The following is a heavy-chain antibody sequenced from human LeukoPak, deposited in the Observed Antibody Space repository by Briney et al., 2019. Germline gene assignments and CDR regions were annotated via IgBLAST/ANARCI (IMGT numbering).Heavy chain of an antibody. CDR3: ARGGYYDILTGYHPFV. CDR2: IYYSGST. V-gene: IGHV4-59*01. CDR1: GSSISSYY. Sequence: PSETLSLTCTVSGSSISSYYWSWIRQPPGKGLEWIGYIYYSGSTNYNPSLKSRVTISVDTSKNQFSLKLGSVTAADTAVYYCARGGYYDILTGYHPFVWGQGTTVTVSS. D-gene: IGHD3-9*01. J-gene: IGHJ6*02.